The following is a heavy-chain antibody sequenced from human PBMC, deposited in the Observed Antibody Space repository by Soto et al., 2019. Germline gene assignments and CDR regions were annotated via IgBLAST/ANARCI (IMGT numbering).Heavy chain of an antibody. Sequence: QVNFQRWGAVLLKPSETLSLTCAVFVESFFGYYWTWIPQSPGKGLEWIGEINHGGSTNYNPSLKSRVTISIDTSKNQFSLKLTSVTAADTSVYYCARTDIVTTNWFDPWGQGTLVTVSS. V-gene: IGHV4-34*01. CDR1: VESFFGYY. J-gene: IGHJ5*02. CDR2: INHGGST. CDR3: ARTDIVTTNWFDP. D-gene: IGHD5-12*01.